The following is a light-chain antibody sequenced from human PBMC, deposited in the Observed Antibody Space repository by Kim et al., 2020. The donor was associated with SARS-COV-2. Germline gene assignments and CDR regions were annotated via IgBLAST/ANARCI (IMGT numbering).Light chain of an antibody. J-gene: IGKJ4*02. V-gene: IGKV1-13*02. CDR2: AAS. Sequence: ASGGDRVTITCRASQGSRSYLAWYQQKPGKAPKLLIYAASTLETGVPSRFSGSGSGTEFTLTISSLQPEDFATYYCQQYNSSPLTFGGGTKVDIK. CDR3: QQYNSSPLT. CDR1: QGSRSY.